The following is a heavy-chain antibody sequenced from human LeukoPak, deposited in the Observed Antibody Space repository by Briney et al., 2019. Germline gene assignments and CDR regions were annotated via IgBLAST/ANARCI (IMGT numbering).Heavy chain of an antibody. CDR2: IRGYNAKT. Sequence: ASVKVSCKTSGYTFTSYCISRVRQAPGQALEGMGWIRGYNAKTNYAQKFQSRVTMTTDTSTSTVYMELRSLRSDATAVDYCARPRVAGSLDYWGQGTLVTVSS. CDR1: GYTFTSYC. V-gene: IGHV1-18*01. CDR3: ARPRVAGSLDY. J-gene: IGHJ4*02. D-gene: IGHD6-19*01.